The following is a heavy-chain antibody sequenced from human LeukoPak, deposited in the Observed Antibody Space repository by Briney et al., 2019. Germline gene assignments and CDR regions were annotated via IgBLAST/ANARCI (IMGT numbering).Heavy chain of an antibody. J-gene: IGHJ6*03. V-gene: IGHV3-33*06. D-gene: IGHD2-2*01. CDR1: GFTFSSYG. CDR3: AKGGCSSTSCYYYYYYYMDV. Sequence: PGGSLRLSCAASGFTFSSYGMHWVRQAPGKGLEWVAVIWYDGSNKYYADSVKGRFTISRDNSKNTLYLQMNSLRAEDTAVYYCAKGGCSSTSCYYYYYYYMDVWGKGTTVTVSS. CDR2: IWYDGSNK.